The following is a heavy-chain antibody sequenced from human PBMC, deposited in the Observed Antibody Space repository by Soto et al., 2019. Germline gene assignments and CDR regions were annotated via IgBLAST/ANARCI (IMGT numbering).Heavy chain of an antibody. D-gene: IGHD1-1*01. CDR3: AKGVRTNWFDP. CDR2: ISSSSSYI. Sequence: KSGGSLRLSCAASGFTFSSYSMNWVRQAPGKGLEWVSSISSSSSYIYYADSVKGRFTISRDNAKNSLYLQMNSLRAEDTAVYYCAKGVRTNWFDPWGQGTLVTVSS. J-gene: IGHJ5*02. CDR1: GFTFSSYS. V-gene: IGHV3-21*01.